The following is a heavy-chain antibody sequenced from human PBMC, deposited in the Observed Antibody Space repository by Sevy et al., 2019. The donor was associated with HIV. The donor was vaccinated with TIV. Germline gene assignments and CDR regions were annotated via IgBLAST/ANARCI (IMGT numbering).Heavy chain of an antibody. D-gene: IGHD5-12*01. CDR3: ARDSGYTGYD. Sequence: GGSLRLSCATSGFTFSTYSMNWVRQAPGKGLEWVSSISRSSTYIYYTDSVKGRFTLSRDNARNSLYLQMNSLRVDDTAVYYCARDSGYTGYDWGPGTLVTVSS. J-gene: IGHJ4*02. CDR2: ISRSSTYI. V-gene: IGHV3-21*01. CDR1: GFTFSTYS.